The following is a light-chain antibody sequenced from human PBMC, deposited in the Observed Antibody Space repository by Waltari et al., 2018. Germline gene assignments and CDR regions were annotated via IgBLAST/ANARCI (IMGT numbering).Light chain of an antibody. J-gene: IGLJ2*01. V-gene: IGLV2-11*01. CDR1: AIAVGGYNS. Sequence: ALPQPRSVPGFPGQSVTIPSPGTAIAVGGYNSFSWYQQHPGKAPKLLIYDVSKRPSGVPDRFSGSKSGNTASLTISGLQAEDEADYYCCSYAGSVFGGGTKVTAL. CDR2: DVS. CDR3: CSYAGSV.